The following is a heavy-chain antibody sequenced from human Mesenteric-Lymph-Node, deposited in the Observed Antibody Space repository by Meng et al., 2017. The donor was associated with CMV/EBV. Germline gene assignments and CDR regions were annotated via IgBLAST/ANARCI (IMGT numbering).Heavy chain of an antibody. CDR1: GNAFTSYY. Sequence: SCKSSGNAFTSYYLHWVRQAPGQGLDWMGIINPGVGSTNYAQEFRGRLTMTRGTSTNTVYIELSSLRSDDTATYYCARSLRGRGSDYWGQGTLVTVSS. D-gene: IGHD3-10*01. CDR3: ARSLRGRGSDY. CDR2: INPGVGST. V-gene: IGHV1-46*01. J-gene: IGHJ4*02.